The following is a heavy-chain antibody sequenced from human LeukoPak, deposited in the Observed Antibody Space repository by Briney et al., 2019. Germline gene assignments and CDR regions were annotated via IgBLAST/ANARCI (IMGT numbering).Heavy chain of an antibody. CDR3: ARAPMVRGVIEALDY. D-gene: IGHD3-10*01. J-gene: IGHJ4*02. CDR1: GFTFSSNY. CDR2: IYSGGST. Sequence: GGSLRLSCAASGFTFSSNYMSWVRRAPGKGLEWVSVIYSGGSTYYSDSVKGRFTISRDNYKNTLYLQMNSLRAEDTAVYYCARAPMVRGVIEALDYWGQGTLVTVSS. V-gene: IGHV3-53*01.